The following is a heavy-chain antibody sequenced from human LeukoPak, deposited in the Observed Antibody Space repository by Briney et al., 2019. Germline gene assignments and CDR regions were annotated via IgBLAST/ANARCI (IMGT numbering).Heavy chain of an antibody. D-gene: IGHD3-10*01. CDR2: INPNSGGT. CDR1: GYTFTGYY. Sequence: ASVKVSCKASGYTFTGYYMHWVRQAPGQGLEWMGWINPNSGGTNYAQKFQGRVTMTRDTSISTAYMELSRLRSDDTAVYYCARKKGSGSYYIPYYFDYWGQGTLVTVSS. V-gene: IGHV1-2*02. CDR3: ARKKGSGSYYIPYYFDY. J-gene: IGHJ4*02.